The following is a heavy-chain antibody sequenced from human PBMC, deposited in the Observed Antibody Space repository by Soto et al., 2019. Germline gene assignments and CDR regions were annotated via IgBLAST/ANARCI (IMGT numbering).Heavy chain of an antibody. CDR2: ITGSGGTT. V-gene: IGHV3-23*01. Sequence: GGSLRLSCAASGFTFKSYSMSWVRQAPGKGLEWVSGITGSGGTTSYADSVKGRFTISRDNSKNTLYLQMNSRRAEDTAVYYCAKDGYSSSSWAFDCWGQGIQVTVSS. D-gene: IGHD6-13*01. CDR1: GFTFKSYS. J-gene: IGHJ4*02. CDR3: AKDGYSSSSWAFDC.